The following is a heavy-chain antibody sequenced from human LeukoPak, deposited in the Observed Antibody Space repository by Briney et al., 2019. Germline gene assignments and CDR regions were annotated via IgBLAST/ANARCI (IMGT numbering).Heavy chain of an antibody. CDR2: IKQDGSEK. CDR3: ARDIVDSSSWYYFDY. Sequence: GGSLRPSCAASGFTFSSYWMSWVRQAPGKGLEWVANIKQDGSEKYYVDSVEGRFTISRDNAKNSLYLQMNSLRAEDTAVYYCARDIVDSSSWYYFDYWGQGTLVTVSS. V-gene: IGHV3-7*01. CDR1: GFTFSSYW. D-gene: IGHD6-13*01. J-gene: IGHJ4*02.